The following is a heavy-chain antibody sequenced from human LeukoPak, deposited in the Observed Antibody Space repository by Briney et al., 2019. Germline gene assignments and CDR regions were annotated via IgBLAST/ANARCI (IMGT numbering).Heavy chain of an antibody. Sequence: SETLSLTCAVSGYSISSGYYWGCIRRPPGKGREWIGSIYHSGSIYYNPSLKSRITISVDTSKNQFSLILRSVTASDTAVVYCARPVALRITVSIDAFYTWGQGKIVTVSS. D-gene: IGHD3-10*01. J-gene: IGHJ3*02. CDR3: ARPVALRITVSIDAFYT. V-gene: IGHV4-38-2*01. CDR1: GYSISSGYY. CDR2: IYHSGSI.